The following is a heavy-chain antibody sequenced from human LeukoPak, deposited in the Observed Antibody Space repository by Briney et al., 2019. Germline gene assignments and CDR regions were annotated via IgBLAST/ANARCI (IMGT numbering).Heavy chain of an antibody. CDR2: IYHSGST. J-gene: IGHJ3*02. V-gene: IGHV4-59*12. Sequence: SETLSLTYTVSGGPNSSYYWLWMRQPAGKGGPWIGYIYHSGSTSYNPSLKSRVTISVDTSKNQISLKLSSVTAADTAVYYCARDTPLSSGDAFDIWGQGTMVTVSS. D-gene: IGHD2/OR15-2a*01. CDR3: ARDTPLSSGDAFDI. CDR1: GGPNSSYY.